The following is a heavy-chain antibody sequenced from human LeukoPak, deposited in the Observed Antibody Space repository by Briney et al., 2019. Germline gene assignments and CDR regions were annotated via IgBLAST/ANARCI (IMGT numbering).Heavy chain of an antibody. CDR3: AKAPTTVTTKRNWYFDL. D-gene: IGHD4-17*01. CDR2: IWYDGSNQ. J-gene: IGHJ2*01. Sequence: PGGSLRLSCAASGFTFSVFAVHWVRQAPGKGLEWVAAIWYDGSNQYYGDSVKGRFTISRDNSKNTLYLQMNSLRAEDTAVYYCAKAPTTVTTKRNWYFDLWGRGTLVTVSS. V-gene: IGHV3-33*06. CDR1: GFTFSVFA.